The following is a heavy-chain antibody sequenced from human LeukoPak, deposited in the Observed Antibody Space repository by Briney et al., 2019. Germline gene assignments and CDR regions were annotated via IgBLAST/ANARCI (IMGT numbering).Heavy chain of an antibody. V-gene: IGHV5-51*01. CDR1: GCSFTSYW. CDR2: IYPGDSDT. J-gene: IGHJ5*02. D-gene: IGHD6-13*01. Sequence: GESLKISCKSSGCSFTSYWIAWVRQVPGTGLELMGIIYPGDSDTRYGPSFRGQVTISADKSISTAYLQWSSLRASDSGLYYCARQDSSTWYDKFDPWGQGTLVIVSS. CDR3: ARQDSSTWYDKFDP.